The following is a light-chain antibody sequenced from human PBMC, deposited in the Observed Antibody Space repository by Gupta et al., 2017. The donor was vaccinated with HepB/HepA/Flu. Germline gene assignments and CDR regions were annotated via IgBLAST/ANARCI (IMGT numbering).Light chain of an antibody. CDR3: SSYTSINTYV. CDR1: SSDVGGYNY. V-gene: IGLV2-14*03. J-gene: IGLJ1*01. Sequence: QSALTQPASVSGSPGQSITISCTGTSSDVGGYNYVSWYQQHPGKAPKLRIYDVINRPSGVSNRFSGSKSGNTASLTISGLQAEDEADYYCSSYTSINTYVFGTGTKVTVL. CDR2: DVI.